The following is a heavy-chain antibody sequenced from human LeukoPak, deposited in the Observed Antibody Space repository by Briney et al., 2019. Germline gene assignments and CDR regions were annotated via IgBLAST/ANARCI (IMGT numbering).Heavy chain of an antibody. J-gene: IGHJ4*02. CDR1: GYTFTSYG. CDR2: LSAYNGHT. Sequence: ASVKVSCKASGYTFTSYGIIWVRQAPRQGLEGMGCLSAYNGHTNYAQKLQGRVTKTTDTSTRTTHIELRSLRSDDTAVYYCARLPAGRFGELMVPLDYWGQGTLVTVSS. CDR3: ARLPAGRFGELMVPLDY. V-gene: IGHV1-18*01. D-gene: IGHD3-10*01.